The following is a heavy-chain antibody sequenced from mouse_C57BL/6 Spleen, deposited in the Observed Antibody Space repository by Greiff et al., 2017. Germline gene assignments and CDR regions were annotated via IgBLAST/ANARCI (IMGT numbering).Heavy chain of an antibody. CDR3: ARYDGSNVAWFAY. V-gene: IGHV1-9*01. CDR1: GYTFTGYW. J-gene: IGHJ3*01. CDR2: ILPGSGST. D-gene: IGHD2-1*01. Sequence: QVQLQQSGAELMKPGASVMLSCKATGYTFTGYWIEWVKQRPGHGLEWIGEILPGSGSTNYHEKFKGKATFTADTSSKTAYMQLSSLTTEDSAIYYCARYDGSNVAWFAYWGQGTLVTVSA.